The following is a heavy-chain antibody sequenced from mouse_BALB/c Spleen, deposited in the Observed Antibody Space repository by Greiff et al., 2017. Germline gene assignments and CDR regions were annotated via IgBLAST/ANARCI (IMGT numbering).Heavy chain of an antibody. CDR3: ARGGPYGHYAMDY. J-gene: IGHJ4*01. V-gene: IGHV1S81*02. Sequence: QVHVKQPGAELVKPGASVKLSCKASGYTFTSYWMHWVKQRPGQGLEWIGEINPSNGRTNYNEKFKSKATLTVDKSSSTAYMQLSSLTSEDSAVYYCARGGPYGHYAMDYWGQGTSVTVSS. CDR1: GYTFTSYW. CDR2: INPSNGRT. D-gene: IGHD1-1*01.